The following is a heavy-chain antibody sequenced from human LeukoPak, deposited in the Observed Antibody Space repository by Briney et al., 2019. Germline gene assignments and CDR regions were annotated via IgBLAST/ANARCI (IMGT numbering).Heavy chain of an antibody. J-gene: IGHJ3*02. CDR3: ARCRDDYVWGSYRQSDAIDI. CDR1: GGSISSYY. Sequence: SETLSLTCTVSGGSISSYYWSWIRQPPGKGLEWIGYIYYSGSTNYNPSLKSRVTISVDTSKNQFSLKLSSVTAADAAVYYCARCRDDYVWGSYRQSDAIDIWGQGTMVTVSS. V-gene: IGHV4-59*01. D-gene: IGHD3-16*02. CDR2: IYYSGST.